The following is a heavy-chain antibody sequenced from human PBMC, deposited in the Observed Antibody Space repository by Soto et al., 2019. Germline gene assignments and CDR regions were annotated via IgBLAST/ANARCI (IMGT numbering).Heavy chain of an antibody. CDR2: IYYSGST. Sequence: SETLSLTCTVSGGSISSGDYYWSWIRQPPGKGLEWIGYIYYSGSTYYNPSLKSRVTISVDTSKNQFSLKLSSVTAADTAVYYCARGRPTVTTEGGVHAFDIWGQGTMVTVSS. CDR1: GGSISSGDYY. CDR3: ARGRPTVTTEGGVHAFDI. V-gene: IGHV4-30-4*01. D-gene: IGHD4-17*01. J-gene: IGHJ3*02.